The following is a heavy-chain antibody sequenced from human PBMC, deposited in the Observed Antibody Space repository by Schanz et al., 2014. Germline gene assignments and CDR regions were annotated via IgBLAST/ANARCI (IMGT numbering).Heavy chain of an antibody. CDR3: ARDGVDAAAGGNY. D-gene: IGHD6-13*01. Sequence: QVQLVQSGAEVKKPGASVKVSCKSSGYTFTDYHIHWVRQAPGQGLEWMGWMNPDSGNTGYAQKFQGRVTMARNTSISTAYMELSSLRSEDTAVYYCARDGVDAAAGGNYWGQGTLVTVSS. J-gene: IGHJ4*02. V-gene: IGHV1-8*02. CDR2: MNPDSGNT. CDR1: GYTFTDYH.